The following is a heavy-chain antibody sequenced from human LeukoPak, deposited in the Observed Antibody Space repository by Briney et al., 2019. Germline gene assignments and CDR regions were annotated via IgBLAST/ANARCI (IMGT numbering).Heavy chain of an antibody. CDR2: ISSSGSTI. CDR1: GFTFGDYA. Sequence: PGGSLRLSCTASGFTFGDYAMSWVRQAPGKGLEWVSYISSSGSTIYYADSVKGRFTISRDNAKNSLYLQMNSLRAEDTAVYYCARLIYSSSWSLRGGWFDPWGQGTLVTVSS. J-gene: IGHJ5*02. V-gene: IGHV3-48*03. D-gene: IGHD6-13*01. CDR3: ARLIYSSSWSLRGGWFDP.